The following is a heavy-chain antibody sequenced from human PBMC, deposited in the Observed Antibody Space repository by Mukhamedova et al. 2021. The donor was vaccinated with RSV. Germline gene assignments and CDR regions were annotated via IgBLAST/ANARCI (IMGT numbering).Heavy chain of an antibody. Sequence: GRFTISRDNANNSLYLQMTSLRAEDTAVYYCARGDDTHYYYMDVWGKGTKVTVSS. CDR3: ARGDDTHYYYMDV. J-gene: IGHJ6*03. D-gene: IGHD3-22*01. V-gene: IGHV3-11*06.